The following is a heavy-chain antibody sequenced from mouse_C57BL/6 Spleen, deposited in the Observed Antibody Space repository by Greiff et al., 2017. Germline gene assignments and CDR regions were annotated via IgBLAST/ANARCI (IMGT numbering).Heavy chain of an antibody. Sequence: DVKLVESGGGLVQPGGSLKLSCAASGFTFSDYGMAWVRQAPRKGPEWVAFISNLAYSIYYADTVTGRFTISRENAKNTLYLEMSSVRSEDTAMYYCARPPNYYGSSGWYFDVWGTGTTVTVSS. D-gene: IGHD1-1*01. J-gene: IGHJ1*03. CDR2: ISNLAYSI. CDR3: ARPPNYYGSSGWYFDV. V-gene: IGHV5-15*01. CDR1: GFTFSDYG.